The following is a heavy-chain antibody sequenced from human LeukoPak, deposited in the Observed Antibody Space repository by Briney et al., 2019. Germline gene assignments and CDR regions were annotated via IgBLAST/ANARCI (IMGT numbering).Heavy chain of an antibody. D-gene: IGHD3-22*01. J-gene: IGHJ4*02. V-gene: IGHV1-2*02. CDR3: ARGTYYYDSSGYSDFDY. CDR1: GYTFTGYY. CDR2: INPNSGGT. Sequence: GASVKVSCKASGYTFTGYYMHWVRQAPGQGLEWMGWINPNSGGTNYAQKLQGRVTMTRDTSISTAYMELSRLRSDDTAVYYCARGTYYYDSSGYSDFDYWGQGTLVTVSS.